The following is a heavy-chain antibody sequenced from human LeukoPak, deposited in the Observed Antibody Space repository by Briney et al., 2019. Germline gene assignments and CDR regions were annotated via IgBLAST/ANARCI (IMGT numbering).Heavy chain of an antibody. D-gene: IGHD3-9*01. CDR2: ITSRSTT. V-gene: IGHV3-69-1*01. CDR3: AREYYDFLTGFSRLDY. Sequence: NPGGSLRLSCAASGFIFSHYGMNWVRQAPGKGLEWVSGITSRSTTYYADSVKGRFTVSRDNAKNSLFLQIHSLRVEDTAIYYCAREYYDFLTGFSRLDYWGQGTLVTVSS. CDR1: GFIFSHYG. J-gene: IGHJ4*02.